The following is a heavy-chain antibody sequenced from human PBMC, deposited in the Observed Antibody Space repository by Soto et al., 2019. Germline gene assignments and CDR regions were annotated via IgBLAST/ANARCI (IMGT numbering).Heavy chain of an antibody. CDR2: ISGSGGST. D-gene: IGHD3-9*01. CDR3: AKYVIAGSITIFSPPLDAFDI. Sequence: GGSLRLSCAASGVTVSSYAMHWVRQAPGKGLEWVSDISGSGGSTYYADSVKVRFTISRDNSKNTLYLQMNSLRAEDTTVYYFAKYVIAGSITIFSPPLDAFDIWGQGTMVTVSS. CDR1: GVTVSSYA. V-gene: IGHV3-23*01. J-gene: IGHJ3*02.